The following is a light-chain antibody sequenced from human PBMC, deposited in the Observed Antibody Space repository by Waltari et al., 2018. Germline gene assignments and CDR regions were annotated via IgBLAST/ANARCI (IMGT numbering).Light chain of an antibody. CDR1: SSNIGRNS. Sequence: QSLLTQPPSISGAPGQRVTISCSGGSSNIGRNSVNWYERVPGTAPKLLIFRSDQRPSGVADRFSGSKSGTSASLTITGLLSADEADYICAAWDDSLNAWIFGGGTRLTVL. CDR2: RSD. CDR3: AAWDDSLNAWI. V-gene: IGLV1-44*01. J-gene: IGLJ3*02.